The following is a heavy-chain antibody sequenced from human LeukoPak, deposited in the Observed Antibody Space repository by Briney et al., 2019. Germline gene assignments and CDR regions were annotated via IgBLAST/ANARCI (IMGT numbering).Heavy chain of an antibody. CDR3: ARDKAVTTERTQYFHH. J-gene: IGHJ1*01. D-gene: IGHD4-11*01. CDR1: GYTFTNYG. V-gene: IGHV1-18*01. CDR2: ISAYNGYT. Sequence: ASVKVSCKASGYTFTNYGVSWVRQAPGQGLEWMGWISAYNGYTNYAQKFQFRVTMTTDTSTSTAYMELRGLTSDDTAVYYCARDKAVTTERTQYFHHWGQGTLVTVSS.